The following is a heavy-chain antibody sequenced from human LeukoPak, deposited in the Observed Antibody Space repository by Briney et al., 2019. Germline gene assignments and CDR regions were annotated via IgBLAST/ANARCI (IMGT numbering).Heavy chain of an antibody. D-gene: IGHD6-19*01. CDR2: ISYDGSNT. V-gene: IGHV3-30-3*01. CDR1: GCTFSTYA. J-gene: IGHJ4*02. CDR3: ARDVETSVRYGYSGY. Sequence: GGSLRLSCAASGCTFSTYAMHWVRQAPGKGLEWVAVISYDGSNTYSADSVKGRFTISRDNSKNTLFLQMSSLTPEDTAVYYCARDVETSVRYGYSGYWGQGSLVTVSS.